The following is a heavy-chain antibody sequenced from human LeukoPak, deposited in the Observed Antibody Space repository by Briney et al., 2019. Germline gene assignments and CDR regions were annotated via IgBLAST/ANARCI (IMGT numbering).Heavy chain of an antibody. V-gene: IGHV3-23*01. CDR1: GFTLSTYA. CDR3: AKDRVVGRTADAFDI. J-gene: IGHJ3*02. Sequence: GGSLRLSCVASGFTLSTYAMNWVRQAPGRGLEWVSSFSGGGGGTYYADSVKGSFTISRDDSRSTVYLQMNSLRAEDTALYYCAKDRVVGRTADAFDIWGQGTMVTVSS. D-gene: IGHD1-26*01. CDR2: FSGGGGGT.